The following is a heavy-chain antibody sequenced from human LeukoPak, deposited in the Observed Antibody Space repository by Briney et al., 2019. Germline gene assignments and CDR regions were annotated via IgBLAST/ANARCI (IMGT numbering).Heavy chain of an antibody. CDR2: MNPNSGNT. CDR3: ARGGGYNYGFDY. CDR1: RCTFTSYD. V-gene: IGHV1-8*01. J-gene: IGHJ4*02. Sequence: ASVKVSCKASRCTFTSYDINWVRQATGQGLEWMGWMNPNSGNTGYAQKFQGRVTMTRNTSITTAYMELSSLRSEDTAVYYCARGGGYNYGFDYWGQGTLVTVSS. D-gene: IGHD5-18*01.